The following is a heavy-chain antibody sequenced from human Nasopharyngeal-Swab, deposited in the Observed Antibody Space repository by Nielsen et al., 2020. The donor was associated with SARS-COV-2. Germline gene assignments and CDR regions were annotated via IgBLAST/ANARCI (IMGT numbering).Heavy chain of an antibody. CDR1: GGSISSYY. D-gene: IGHD3-10*01. J-gene: IGHJ4*02. V-gene: IGHV4-59*01. CDR2: IYYSGST. Sequence: SETLSLTCTVSGGSISSYYWSWIRQPPGKGLEWIGYIYYSGSTNYNPSLKSRVTISVDTSKNQFSLKLSSVTAADTAVYYCARDRGWYVDYWGQGTLVTVSS. CDR3: ARDRGWYVDY.